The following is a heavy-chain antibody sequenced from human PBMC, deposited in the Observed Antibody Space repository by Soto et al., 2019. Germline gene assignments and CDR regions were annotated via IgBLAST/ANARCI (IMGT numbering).Heavy chain of an antibody. CDR1: GFTFSSYA. V-gene: IGHV3-23*01. Sequence: GGSLRLSCAASGFTFSSYAMSWVRQAPGKGLEWVSAISGSGGSTYYADSVKGRFTISRDNSKNTLYVQMNSLRAEDTAVYDCTKGDQRGKGGGDYSSDMDVWGQGTTVTVSS. CDR2: ISGSGGST. D-gene: IGHD3-16*01. J-gene: IGHJ6*02. CDR3: TKGDQRGKGGGDYSSDMDV.